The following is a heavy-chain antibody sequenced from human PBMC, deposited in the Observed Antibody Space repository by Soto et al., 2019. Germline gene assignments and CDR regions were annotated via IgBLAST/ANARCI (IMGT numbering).Heavy chain of an antibody. CDR3: AHRGWFGELLFISDAALYPYYFDY. Sequence: QITLKESGPTLVRPTLTLTLTCTFSGFSLSTSGVGVDWIRQPPGKALEWLALIYWNDDKRYSPSLKSRLTITKDTSKNQVVLTMTNMDPVDTATYYCAHRGWFGELLFISDAALYPYYFDYWGQGTLVTVSS. V-gene: IGHV2-5*01. J-gene: IGHJ4*02. CDR1: GFSLSTSGVG. CDR2: IYWNDDK. D-gene: IGHD3-10*01.